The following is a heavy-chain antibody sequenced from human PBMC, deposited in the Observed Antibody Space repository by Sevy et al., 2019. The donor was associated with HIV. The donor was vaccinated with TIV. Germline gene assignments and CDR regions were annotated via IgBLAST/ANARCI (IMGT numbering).Heavy chain of an antibody. Sequence: ASVKVSCKASGYTFTSYGISWVRQAPGQGLEWMGWISAYNGNTNYAQKLQGRVTMTTDTSTSTAYVELRSLRSDDTAIYYCASLRITIFGVVTLGMDVWGQGTTVTVSS. D-gene: IGHD3-3*01. CDR3: ASLRITIFGVVTLGMDV. CDR2: ISAYNGNT. CDR1: GYTFTSYG. V-gene: IGHV1-18*01. J-gene: IGHJ6*02.